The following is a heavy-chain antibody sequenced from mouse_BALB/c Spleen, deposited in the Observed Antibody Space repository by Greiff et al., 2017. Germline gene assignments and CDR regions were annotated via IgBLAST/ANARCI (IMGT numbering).Heavy chain of an antibody. V-gene: IGHV5-6-3*01. CDR3: ARSSYYRYPMDY. J-gene: IGHJ4*01. CDR2: INSNGGST. CDR1: GFTFSSYG. Sequence: DVKLVESGGGLVQPGGSLKLSCAASGFTFSSYGMSWVRQTPDKRLELVATINSNGGSTYYPDSVKGRFTISRDNAKNTLYLQMSSLKSEDTAMYYCARSSYYRYPMDYWGQGTSVTVSS. D-gene: IGHD2-14*01.